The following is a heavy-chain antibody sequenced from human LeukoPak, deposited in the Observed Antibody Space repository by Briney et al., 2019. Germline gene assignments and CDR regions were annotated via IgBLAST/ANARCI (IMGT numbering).Heavy chain of an antibody. CDR2: IYHSGST. Sequence: SQTLSLTCSVSGGSISSSSYYWGWIRQPPEKGLEWIGYIYHSGSTYYNPSLKSRVTISVDRSKDQFSLKLSSVTAADTAVYYCARGDEYSSSHDAFDIWGQGTMVTVSS. CDR1: GGSISSSSYY. V-gene: IGHV4-39*07. CDR3: ARGDEYSSSHDAFDI. D-gene: IGHD6-6*01. J-gene: IGHJ3*02.